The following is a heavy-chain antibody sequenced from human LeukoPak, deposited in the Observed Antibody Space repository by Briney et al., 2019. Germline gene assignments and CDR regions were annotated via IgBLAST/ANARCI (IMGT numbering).Heavy chain of an antibody. Sequence: PSETLSLTCAVYGGSFSGYYWSWIRRPPGKGLEWIGEINHSGSTNYNPSLKSRVTISVDTSKNQFSLKLSSVTAADTAVYYCARVAVVNDAFDIWGQGTMVTVSS. J-gene: IGHJ3*02. V-gene: IGHV4-34*01. CDR2: INHSGST. CDR3: ARVAVVNDAFDI. CDR1: GGSFSGYY.